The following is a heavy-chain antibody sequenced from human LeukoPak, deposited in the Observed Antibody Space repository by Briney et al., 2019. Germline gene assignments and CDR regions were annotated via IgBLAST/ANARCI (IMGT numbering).Heavy chain of an antibody. CDR3: ARDQGVQWELLPQGYYYYMDV. Sequence: ASVKVSCKASGYTFTSYGISWVRQAPGQGLEWMGWISAYNGNTNYAQKLQGRVTMTTDTSTSTAYMELRSLRSDDTAVSYCARDQGVQWELLPQGYYYYMDVWGKGTTVTVSS. V-gene: IGHV1-18*01. CDR1: GYTFTSYG. D-gene: IGHD1-26*01. CDR2: ISAYNGNT. J-gene: IGHJ6*03.